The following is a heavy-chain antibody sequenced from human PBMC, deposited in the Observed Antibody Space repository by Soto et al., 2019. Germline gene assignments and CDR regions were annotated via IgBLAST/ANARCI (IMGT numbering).Heavy chain of an antibody. CDR3: AGEKYSSGWYGRGLNWFDP. D-gene: IGHD6-19*01. J-gene: IGHJ5*02. CDR2: TYYRSKWYN. V-gene: IGHV6-1*01. CDR1: GDSVSSNSAA. Sequence: SQTLSLTCAISGDSVSSNSAAWNWIRQSPSRGLEWLGRTYYRSKWYNDYAVSVKSRITINPDTSKNQSSLQLNSVTPEDTAVYYCAGEKYSSGWYGRGLNWFDPWGQGTLVTVSS.